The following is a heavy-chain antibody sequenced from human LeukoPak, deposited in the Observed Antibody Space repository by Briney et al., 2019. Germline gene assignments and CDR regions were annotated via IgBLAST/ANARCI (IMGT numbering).Heavy chain of an antibody. D-gene: IGHD6-19*01. Sequence: PSETLSLTCTVSGGSISSSSYYRGWIRQPPGKGLEWMGSIYYSGSTYYNPSLKSRVTISVDTSKNQFSLKLSSVTAADTAVYYCARHLIAVAGIWFDPWGQGTLVTVSS. J-gene: IGHJ5*02. V-gene: IGHV4-39*01. CDR2: IYYSGST. CDR3: ARHLIAVAGIWFDP. CDR1: GGSISSSSYY.